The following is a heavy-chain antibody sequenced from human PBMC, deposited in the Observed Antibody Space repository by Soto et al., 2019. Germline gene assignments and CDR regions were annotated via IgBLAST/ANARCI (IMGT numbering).Heavy chain of an antibody. V-gene: IGHV4-34*02. CDR2: VNYRGTT. CDR3: ARDDRLWFGSF. CDR1: GGSFSGYF. J-gene: IGHJ4*02. D-gene: IGHD3-10*01. Sequence: QVQLQQWGAGLLKPSETLSLTCAVYGGSFSGYFWSWVRQSPGKGLEWIGEVNYRGTTNYNPSLKRRVTISADTYTSQFSLTLKSVTAADTAVYYCARDDRLWFGSFWSQGALVTVSS.